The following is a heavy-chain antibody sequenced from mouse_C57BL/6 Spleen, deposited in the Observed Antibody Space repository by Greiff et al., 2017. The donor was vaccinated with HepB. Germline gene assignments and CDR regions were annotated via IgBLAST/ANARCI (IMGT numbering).Heavy chain of an antibody. CDR3: ARRLGPVYFDY. V-gene: IGHV1-55*01. Sequence: VQLQQPGAELVRPGSSVKLSCKASGYTFTSYWITWVKQRPGQGLEWIGDIYPGSGSTNYNEKFKSKATLTVDTSSSTAYMQLSSLTSEDSAVYYCARRLGPVYFDYWGQGTTLTVSS. CDR2: IYPGSGST. CDR1: GYTFTSYW. D-gene: IGHD4-1*01. J-gene: IGHJ2*01.